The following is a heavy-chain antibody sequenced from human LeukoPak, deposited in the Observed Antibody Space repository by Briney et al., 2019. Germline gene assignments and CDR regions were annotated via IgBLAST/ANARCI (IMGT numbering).Heavy chain of an antibody. CDR3: ARSYYYGSGSYGPPNWFDP. V-gene: IGHV4-30-2*01. D-gene: IGHD3-10*01. Sequence: SETLSLTCAVSGGSISSGGYSWSWIRQPPGKGLEWIGYIYRSGSTYYNPSLKSRVTMSVDGSKNQFSLNLSSVTAADTAVYYCARSYYYGSGSYGPPNWFDPWGQGTLVTVSS. CDR2: IYRSGST. J-gene: IGHJ5*02. CDR1: GGSISSGGYS.